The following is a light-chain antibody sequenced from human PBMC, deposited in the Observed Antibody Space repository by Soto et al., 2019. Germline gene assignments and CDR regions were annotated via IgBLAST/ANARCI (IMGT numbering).Light chain of an antibody. J-gene: IGKJ1*01. CDR3: QQYGSSSWT. V-gene: IGKV3-20*01. Sequence: EIVLTQSPGTLSLSPGERATLSCRASQSVSSSYLASYQQKPGQATRLLIYGASRRATGIPDRFSGSGSGTDFTLNISRLEPEDFAVYYCQQYGSSSWTFGQGTKVEIK. CDR2: GAS. CDR1: QSVSSSY.